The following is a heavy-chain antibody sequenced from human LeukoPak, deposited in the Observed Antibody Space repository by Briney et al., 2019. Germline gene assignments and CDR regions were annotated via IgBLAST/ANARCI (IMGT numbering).Heavy chain of an antibody. CDR2: IYYSGST. D-gene: IGHD6-19*01. CDR1: GGSISSYY. J-gene: IGHJ6*04. CDR3: ARRGYSRGWYAEDV. Sequence: SETLSLTCTVSGGSISSYYWSWIRQPPGKGLEWIGYIYYSGSTNYNPSLKSRVTISVDTSKNQFSLKLSSVTAADTAVYYCARRGYSRGWYAEDVWGKGTTVTVSS. V-gene: IGHV4-59*08.